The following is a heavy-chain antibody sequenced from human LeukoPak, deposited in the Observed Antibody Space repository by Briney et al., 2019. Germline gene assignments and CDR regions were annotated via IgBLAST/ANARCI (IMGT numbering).Heavy chain of an antibody. CDR2: INHSGST. J-gene: IGHJ5*02. CDR1: GGSFSGYY. V-gene: IGHV4-34*01. CDR3: ARKNYCSSTSCYIFWFDP. D-gene: IGHD2-2*02. Sequence: PSETLSLTCAVYGGSFSGYYWSWIRQPPGKGLEWIGEINHSGSTNYNPSLKSRVTISVDTSKNQFSLKLSSVTAADTAVYYCARKNYCSSTSCYIFWFDPWGQGTLVTVSS.